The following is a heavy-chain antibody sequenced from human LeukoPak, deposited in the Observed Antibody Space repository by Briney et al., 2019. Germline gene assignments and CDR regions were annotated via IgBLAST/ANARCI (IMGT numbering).Heavy chain of an antibody. CDR1: GFTFSSYS. Sequence: GGSLRLSCAASGFTFSSYSMNWVRQAPGKGLEWVSYITPSSDTIYYADSVKGRFTISRDNAKNSLFLQMNSLRAEDTAVYYCAKDRGAEQLVRSFDYWGQGTLVTVSS. J-gene: IGHJ4*02. V-gene: IGHV3-48*01. CDR2: ITPSSDTI. D-gene: IGHD6-6*01. CDR3: AKDRGAEQLVRSFDY.